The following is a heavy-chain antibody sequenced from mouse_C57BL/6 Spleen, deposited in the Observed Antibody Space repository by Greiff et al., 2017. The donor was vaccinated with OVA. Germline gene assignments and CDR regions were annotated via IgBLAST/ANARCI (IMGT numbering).Heavy chain of an antibody. Sequence: EVQLVESGAELVKPGASVKLSCTASGFNIKDYYMHWVKPRTEQGLEWIGRIDPEDGETKYAPKFQGKATITADTSSNTAYLQLSSLTSEDTAVYYCARGYSKGYYAMDYWGQGTSVTVSS. CDR2: IDPEDGET. CDR3: ARGYSKGYYAMDY. J-gene: IGHJ4*01. D-gene: IGHD2-5*01. CDR1: GFNIKDYY. V-gene: IGHV14-2*01.